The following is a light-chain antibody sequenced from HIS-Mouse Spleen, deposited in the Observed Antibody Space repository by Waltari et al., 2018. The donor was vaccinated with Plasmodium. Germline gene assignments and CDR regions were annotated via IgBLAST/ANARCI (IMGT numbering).Light chain of an antibody. V-gene: IGLV1-47*01. J-gene: IGLJ3*02. CDR1: RSNLRSNY. CDR3: AAWDDSLSGWV. CDR2: RNN. Sequence: QSVLTQPPSASGTPGQRVTISCSGSRSNLRSNYVYWYQQLPGTAPQLLIYRNNQRPSGVPDRISGSKSGTSASLAISGLRSEDEADYYCAAWDDSLSGWVFGGGTKLTVL.